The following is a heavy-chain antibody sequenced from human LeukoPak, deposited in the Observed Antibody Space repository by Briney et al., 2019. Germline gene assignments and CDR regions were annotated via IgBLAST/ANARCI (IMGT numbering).Heavy chain of an antibody. Sequence: GGSLRLSCAASGFTFDDYGMSWVRQGPGKGLEWVSGINWNGGRTGYADSVKGRFTISRDNAKNSLYLQMNSLRAEDTAVYYCAKDRNYYGSGSYSRIIDYWGQGTLVTVSS. J-gene: IGHJ4*02. CDR2: INWNGGRT. D-gene: IGHD3-10*01. V-gene: IGHV3-20*04. CDR1: GFTFDDYG. CDR3: AKDRNYYGSGSYSRIIDY.